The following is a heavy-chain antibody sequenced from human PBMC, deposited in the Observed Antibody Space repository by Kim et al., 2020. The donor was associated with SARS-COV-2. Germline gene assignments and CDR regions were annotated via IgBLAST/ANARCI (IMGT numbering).Heavy chain of an antibody. J-gene: IGHJ4*02. Sequence: GGSLRLSCAASGFNFSSYWMHWVRQAPGKGLVWVSCINSAGSSISYADSVKGRFTISRDNAKNTLYLQMNSLRAEDTAVYYCAREDIVATIDLDYWGQGTLGTVSS. V-gene: IGHV3-74*01. D-gene: IGHD5-12*01. CDR2: INSAGSSI. CDR3: AREDIVATIDLDY. CDR1: GFNFSSYW.